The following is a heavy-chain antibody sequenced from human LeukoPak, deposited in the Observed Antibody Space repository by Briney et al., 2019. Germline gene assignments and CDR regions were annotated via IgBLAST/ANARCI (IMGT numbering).Heavy chain of an antibody. Sequence: SETLSLTCTVSGGSISSYYWSWIRQPAGKGLEWIGRIYTSGSTNYNPSLKSRVTMSVDTSKNQFSLKLSSVTAADTAVYYCARLSIVGATLWFDPWGQGTLVTVSS. CDR1: GGSISSYY. J-gene: IGHJ5*02. D-gene: IGHD1-26*01. CDR2: IYTSGST. CDR3: ARLSIVGATLWFDP. V-gene: IGHV4-4*07.